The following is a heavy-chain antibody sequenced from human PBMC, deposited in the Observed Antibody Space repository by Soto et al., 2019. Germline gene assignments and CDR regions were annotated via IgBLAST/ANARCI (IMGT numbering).Heavy chain of an antibody. CDR1: GFTFSSYA. J-gene: IGHJ6*02. CDR2: ISGSGGST. Sequence: GGSLRLSCAASGFTFSSYAMSWVRQAPGKGLEWVSAISGSGGSTYYADSVKGRFTISRDNSKNTLYLQMNSLRAEDTAVYYCAKVNVFADTAMEYYYYYGMDVWGQGTTVTVSS. V-gene: IGHV3-23*01. CDR3: AKVNVFADTAMEYYYYYGMDV. D-gene: IGHD5-18*01.